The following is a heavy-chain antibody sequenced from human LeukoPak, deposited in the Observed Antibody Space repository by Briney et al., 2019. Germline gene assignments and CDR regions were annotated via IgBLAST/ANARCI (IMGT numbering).Heavy chain of an antibody. V-gene: IGHV3-11*01. J-gene: IGHJ3*02. CDR1: GFTFSDYY. CDR3: ARALLRYSLDRSDAFGI. CDR2: ISSSGSTI. Sequence: PGGSLRLSCAASGFTFSDYYMSWIRQAPGKGLEWVSYISSSGSTIYYADSVKGRFTISRDNAKNSLYLQMNSLRAEDTAVYYCARALLRYSLDRSDAFGIWGQGTMVTVSS. D-gene: IGHD3-16*02.